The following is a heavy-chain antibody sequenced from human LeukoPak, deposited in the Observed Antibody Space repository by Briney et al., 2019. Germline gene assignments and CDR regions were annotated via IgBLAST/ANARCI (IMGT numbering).Heavy chain of an antibody. CDR1: GYTFTGYY. Sequence: ASVKVSCKASGYTFTGYYMHWVRQAPGQGLEWMGWINPNSGGTNYAQKFQGRVTMTSDTSISTAYMELSRLRSDDTAVYYCVRDPSEVGALWGQGSLVTVSS. J-gene: IGHJ4*02. D-gene: IGHD1-26*01. CDR2: INPNSGGT. CDR3: VRDPSEVGAL. V-gene: IGHV1-2*02.